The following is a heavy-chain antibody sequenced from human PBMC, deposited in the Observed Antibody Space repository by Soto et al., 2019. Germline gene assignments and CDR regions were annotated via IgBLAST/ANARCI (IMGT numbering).Heavy chain of an antibody. CDR2: ISYSGST. CDR1: GGSISSYY. V-gene: IGHV4-59*08. Sequence: SETLSLTCTVSGGSISSYYWSWIRQPPGKGLEWIGYISYSGSTNYNPSLKSRVTISIDTSKNQFSLNLRSATAADTAVYYCARHLTQYAYLDYWGQGTLVTVSS. J-gene: IGHJ4*02. CDR3: ARHLTQYAYLDY.